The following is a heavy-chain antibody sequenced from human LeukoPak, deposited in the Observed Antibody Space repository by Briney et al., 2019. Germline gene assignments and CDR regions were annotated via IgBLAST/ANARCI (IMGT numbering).Heavy chain of an antibody. CDR2: TYYRSKWYN. CDR1: GDSVSSNTAG. J-gene: IGHJ6*04. D-gene: IGHD3-10*02. Sequence: SQTLLLTCAISGDSVSSNTAGWSWIRQSPSRGLEWLGRTYYRSKWYNDDAGSVKSRITINADTAKNQFSLQLNSVTAADTAVYYCAELGITMIGGVWGKGTTVTISS. CDR3: AELGITMIGGV. V-gene: IGHV6-1*01.